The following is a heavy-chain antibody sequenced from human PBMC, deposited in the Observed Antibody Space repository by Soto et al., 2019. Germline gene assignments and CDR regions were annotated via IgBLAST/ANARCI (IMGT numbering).Heavy chain of an antibody. Sequence: PGGSLRLSCVASGFSISTHALTWVRQAPGKGLEWVSSFSGRSGDTYYAASVKGRFTISGDSSKNMVILQMNNLRADDTALYYCARDSSAWPNYFDSWGQGIQVTVSS. D-gene: IGHD6-19*01. J-gene: IGHJ4*02. CDR1: GFSISTHA. CDR2: FSGRSGDT. CDR3: ARDSSAWPNYFDS. V-gene: IGHV3-23*01.